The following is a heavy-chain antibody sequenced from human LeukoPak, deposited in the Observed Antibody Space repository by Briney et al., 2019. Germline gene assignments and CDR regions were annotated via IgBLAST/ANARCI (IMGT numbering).Heavy chain of an antibody. Sequence: GGSLRLSCAASRFIFTNYWMSWVRQAPGKGLEWVANIKQDGSEKYYVDSVKGRFTISRDNSKNTLYLQMNSLRAEDTAVYYCARAAYGSSGSFDYWGQGTLVTVSS. V-gene: IGHV3-7*05. J-gene: IGHJ4*02. CDR3: ARAAYGSSGSFDY. CDR1: RFIFTNYW. D-gene: IGHD3-22*01. CDR2: IKQDGSEK.